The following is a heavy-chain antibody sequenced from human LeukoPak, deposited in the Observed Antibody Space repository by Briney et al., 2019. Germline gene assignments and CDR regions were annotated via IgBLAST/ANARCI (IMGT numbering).Heavy chain of an antibody. D-gene: IGHD6-13*01. CDR3: ARDRGPIAAAGPNWFDP. V-gene: IGHV3-30-3*01. CDR1: GFTFSSYA. J-gene: IGHJ5*02. Sequence: GGSLRLSCAASGFTFSSYAMHWVRQAPGKGLEWVAVISYDGSNKYYADSVKGRFTISRDNSKNTLYLQMSSLRAEDTAVYYCARDRGPIAAAGPNWFDPWGQGTLVTVSS. CDR2: ISYDGSNK.